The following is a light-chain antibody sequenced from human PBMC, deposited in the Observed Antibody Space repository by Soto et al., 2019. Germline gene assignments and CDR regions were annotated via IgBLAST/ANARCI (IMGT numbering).Light chain of an antibody. CDR1: QSVNSNY. J-gene: IGKJ1*01. CDR3: QQYDSTPPT. V-gene: IGKV3-20*01. Sequence: EIVLTQSPGTLSLSPGDRATLSCRASQSVNSNYLAWYQRKPGQAPRLLIYGASNRATDIPYRFSASGSGTDFTLTITRLEAEDFAVYYCQQYDSTPPTCGHGTKVEV. CDR2: GAS.